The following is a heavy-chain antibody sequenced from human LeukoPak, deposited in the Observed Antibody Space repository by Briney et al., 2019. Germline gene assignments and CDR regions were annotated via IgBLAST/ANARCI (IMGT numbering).Heavy chain of an antibody. CDR3: TTDPGDYEIY. J-gene: IGHJ4*02. CDR1: GFTLKNAW. D-gene: IGHD4-17*01. Sequence: PGGSLRLSCVASGFTLKNAWMSWVRQAPGKGLEWVGRIKSKTDGGTVDYAPPVKGRFTISRDDSRNTLSLEMNSLKTEDTAVYYCTTDPGDYEIYWGQGTLVTVSS. V-gene: IGHV3-15*01. CDR2: IKSKTDGGTV.